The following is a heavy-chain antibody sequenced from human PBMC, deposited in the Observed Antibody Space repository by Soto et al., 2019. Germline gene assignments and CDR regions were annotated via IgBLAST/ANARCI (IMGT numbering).Heavy chain of an antibody. Sequence: GGSLRLSCAASGFTFSSYAMSWVRQAPGKGLEWVSAISGSGGSTYYADSVKGRFTISRDNSKNTLYLQMNSLRAEDTAVYYCAKDLSGSSGWYQYYYYYGMDVWGQGTTVTVSS. J-gene: IGHJ6*02. D-gene: IGHD6-19*01. CDR1: GFTFSSYA. CDR3: AKDLSGSSGWYQYYYYYGMDV. CDR2: ISGSGGST. V-gene: IGHV3-23*01.